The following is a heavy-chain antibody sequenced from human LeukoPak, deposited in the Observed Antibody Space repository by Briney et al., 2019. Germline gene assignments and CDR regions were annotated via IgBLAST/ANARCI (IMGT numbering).Heavy chain of an antibody. Sequence: GGSLRLSCAASGFTVITNDMTWVRQAPGKGLEWVSYIDSSSSTIYYADSVKGRFTISRDNAKNSLYLQMNSLRAEDTAVYYCATPFDYWGQGTLVTVSS. CDR1: GFTVITND. CDR3: ATPFDY. J-gene: IGHJ4*02. V-gene: IGHV3-48*01. CDR2: IDSSSSTI.